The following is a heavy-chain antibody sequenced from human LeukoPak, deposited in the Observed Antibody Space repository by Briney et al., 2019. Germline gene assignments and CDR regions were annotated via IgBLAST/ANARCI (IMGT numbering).Heavy chain of an antibody. D-gene: IGHD3-16*02. V-gene: IGHV4-38-2*02. CDR3: ARYDVWGSYRAFDY. CDR1: GGSIYGYY. J-gene: IGHJ4*02. Sequence: SETLSLTCTVSGGSIYGYYWGWIRQPPGKGLEWIGTIYHSGSTYYNPSLKSRVTISVDTSKNQFSLKLTSVTAADTAVYYCARYDVWGSYRAFDYWGQGTLVTVSS. CDR2: IYHSGST.